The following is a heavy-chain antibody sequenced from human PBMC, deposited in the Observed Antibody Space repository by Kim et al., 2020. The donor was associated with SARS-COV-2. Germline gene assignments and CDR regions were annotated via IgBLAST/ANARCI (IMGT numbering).Heavy chain of an antibody. J-gene: IGHJ5*02. CDR3: ARALSRGNYYDH. V-gene: IGHV3-64*01. Sequence: GGSLRLSCAASRFTFNTYHIHWVRQAPGKGLECVSGISSDGGSTYYATSVKGRFTISRDNSKNTLYLQMGSLRAEDTAVYYCARALSRGNYYDHWGQGT. CDR2: ISSDGGST. CDR1: RFTFNTYH. D-gene: IGHD3-10*01.